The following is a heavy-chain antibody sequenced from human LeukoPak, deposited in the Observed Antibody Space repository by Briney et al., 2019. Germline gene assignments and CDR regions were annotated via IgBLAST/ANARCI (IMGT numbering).Heavy chain of an antibody. J-gene: IGHJ6*02. CDR1: GFTFSSYA. CDR2: ISYDGSNK. V-gene: IGHV3-30-3*01. D-gene: IGHD3-10*01. Sequence: GGSLRLSCAASGFTFSSYAVHWVRQAPGKGLEWVAVISYDGSNKYYADSVKGRFTISRDNSKNTLYLQMNSLRAEDTAVYYCALTMVRGVTDYYYGMDVWGQGTTVTVSS. CDR3: ALTMVRGVTDYYYGMDV.